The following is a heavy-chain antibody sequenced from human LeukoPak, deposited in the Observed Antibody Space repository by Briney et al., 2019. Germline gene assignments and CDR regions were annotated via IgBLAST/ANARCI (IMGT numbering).Heavy chain of an antibody. Sequence: GGSLRLSCAASGFTFSSYWMSWVRQAPGKGLEWVAKIKPDGSEKYYVDSVKGRFTISRDNAENSLYLQMNSLSAEDTAVYYCARSRYYFDYWGQGTLVTVSS. CDR2: IKPDGSEK. J-gene: IGHJ4*02. CDR1: GFTFSSYW. CDR3: ARSRYYFDY. V-gene: IGHV3-7*01.